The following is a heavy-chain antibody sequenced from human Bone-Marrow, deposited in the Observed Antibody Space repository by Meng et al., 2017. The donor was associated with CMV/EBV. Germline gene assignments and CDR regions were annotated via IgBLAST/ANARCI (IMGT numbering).Heavy chain of an antibody. CDR2: INPNPNRGDT. J-gene: IGHJ3*02. V-gene: IGHV1-2*02. CDR1: GYTFIGYY. CDR3: ARVQFLETANDAFDM. Sequence: ASVKVSCKASGYTFIGYYMHWVRQVPGQGLEWMGWINPNPNRGDTKYGQKFQGRVTMTSDTSLSTAYMELSRLRSDDTAVYYCARVQFLETANDAFDMWGQGTMVTV.